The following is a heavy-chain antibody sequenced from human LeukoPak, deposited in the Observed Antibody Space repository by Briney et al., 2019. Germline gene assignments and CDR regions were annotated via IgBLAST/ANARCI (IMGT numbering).Heavy chain of an antibody. CDR3: AKAPRGYCSSTSCYTPRYFDY. CDR1: GFTFSSYA. Sequence: GGSLRLSCAASGFTFSSYAMSWVRQAPGKGLEWVSAISGSGGSTYYADSVKGRFTISRDNSKNTLYLQMNSLRAEGTAVYYCAKAPRGYCSSTSCYTPRYFDYWGQGTLVTVSS. V-gene: IGHV3-23*01. J-gene: IGHJ4*02. CDR2: ISGSGGST. D-gene: IGHD2-2*02.